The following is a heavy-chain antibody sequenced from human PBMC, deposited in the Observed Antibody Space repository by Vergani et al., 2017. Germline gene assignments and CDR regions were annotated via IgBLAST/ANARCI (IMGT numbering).Heavy chain of an antibody. CDR3: ARVLDYGGNLGAFDI. Sequence: QLQLQESGPGLVKPSETLSLTCTVSGGSISNYYWSWIRHPPGKGLEGIGYVSYSGSTNYNPSLKSRVTISVDTSKNQFSLKLSSVTAAATAVYYCARVLDYGGNLGAFDIWGQGTMVTVSA. J-gene: IGHJ3*02. V-gene: IGHV4-59*01. D-gene: IGHD4-23*01. CDR1: GGSISNYY. CDR2: VSYSGST.